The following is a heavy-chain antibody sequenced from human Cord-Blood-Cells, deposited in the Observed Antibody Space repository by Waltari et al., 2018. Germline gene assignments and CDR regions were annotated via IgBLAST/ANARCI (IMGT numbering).Heavy chain of an antibody. J-gene: IGHJ1*01. D-gene: IGHD3-10*01. V-gene: IGHV3-74*01. CDR2: INSDGSST. CDR1: GFTFSSSW. Sequence: EVQLVESGGGLVQPGGSLRLSCAASGFTFSSSWMHWVRQAPGKGLVWVSRINSDGSSTSYADSVKGRFTISRDNAKNTLYLQMNSLRAEDTAVYYCARDSGLLWFGELSHWGQGTLVTVSS. CDR3: ARDSGLLWFGELSH.